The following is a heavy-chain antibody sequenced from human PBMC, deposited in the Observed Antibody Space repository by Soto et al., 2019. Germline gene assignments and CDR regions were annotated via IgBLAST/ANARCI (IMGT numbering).Heavy chain of an antibody. J-gene: IGHJ4*02. D-gene: IGHD6-13*01. CDR3: ARKGYFIAAVFDY. V-gene: IGHV4-39*01. Sequence: PSETLSLTCTVSGGSISSSSYYWGWIRQPPGKGLEWIGSIYYSGSTYYNPSLKSRVTISVDTSKNQFSLKLSSVTAADTAVYYCARKGYFIAAVFDYGGKETRVTVS. CDR2: IYYSGST. CDR1: GGSISSSSYY.